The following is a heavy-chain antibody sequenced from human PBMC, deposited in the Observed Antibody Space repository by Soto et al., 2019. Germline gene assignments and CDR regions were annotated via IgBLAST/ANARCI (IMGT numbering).Heavy chain of an antibody. Sequence: GSLRLSCAASGFTFSSYSMNWVRQAPGKGLEWVSYISSSSSTIYYADSVKGRFTISRDNAKNSLYLQMNSLRDEDTAVYYCASYQRKYYDFWSGSYGMDVWGQGTTVTVSS. CDR3: ASYQRKYYDFWSGSYGMDV. V-gene: IGHV3-48*02. J-gene: IGHJ6*02. CDR1: GFTFSSYS. D-gene: IGHD3-3*01. CDR2: ISSSSSTI.